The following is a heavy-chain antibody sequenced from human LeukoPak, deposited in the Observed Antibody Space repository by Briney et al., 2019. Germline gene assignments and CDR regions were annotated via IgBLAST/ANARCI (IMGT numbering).Heavy chain of an antibody. V-gene: IGHV3-74*01. D-gene: IGHD3-10*01. Sequence: GGSLRLSCAASGFTFSSYWMHWVRQAPGKGLVWVSRISSDGSSTSYADSVKGRFTISRDNAKNTLYLQMNSLRAEDTAVYYCAKDNLMVRGVIIGGAFDNWGQGTKVNVSS. CDR2: ISSDGSST. J-gene: IGHJ3*02. CDR3: AKDNLMVRGVIIGGAFDN. CDR1: GFTFSSYW.